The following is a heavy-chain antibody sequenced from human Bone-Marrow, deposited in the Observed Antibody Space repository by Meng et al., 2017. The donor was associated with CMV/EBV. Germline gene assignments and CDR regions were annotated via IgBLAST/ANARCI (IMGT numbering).Heavy chain of an antibody. CDR1: GFTFSSYG. CDR2: IRYDGSNK. J-gene: IGHJ1*01. V-gene: IGHV3-30*02. CDR3: AKYNDFWSGYPEYFPH. D-gene: IGHD3-3*01. Sequence: GGSLRLSCAASGFTFSSYGMHWVRQAPGKGLEWVAFIRYDGSNKYYADSVKGLFTISRDNSKNTLYLQMNSLRAEDTAVYYCAKYNDFWSGYPEYFPHWGQGNRVNGYS.